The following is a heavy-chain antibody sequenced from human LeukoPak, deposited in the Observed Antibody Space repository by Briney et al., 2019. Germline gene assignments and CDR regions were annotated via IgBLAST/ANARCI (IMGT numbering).Heavy chain of an antibody. CDR1: GGSISSSSYY. V-gene: IGHV4-39*01. CDR2: IYYSGST. D-gene: IGHD3-10*02. J-gene: IGHJ6*03. CDR3: ASCSRHYYYMDV. Sequence: SETLSLTCTVSGGSISSSSYYWGWIRQPPGKGLEWIGSIYYSGSTHYNPSLKSRVTISVDTSKNQFSLKLSSVTAADTAVYYCASCSRHYYYMDVWGKGTTVTVSS.